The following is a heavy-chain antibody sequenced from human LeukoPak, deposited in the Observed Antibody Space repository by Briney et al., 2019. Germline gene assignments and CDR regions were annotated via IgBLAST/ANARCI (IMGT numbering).Heavy chain of an antibody. D-gene: IGHD2-8*02. V-gene: IGHV1-2*02. CDR2: INPNTGGT. Sequence: ASVKVSCKASGYTFTGYFIHWVRHAPGQGLEWMGWINPNTGGTNYAQKFQGRVTMTRDTSTTTVYMELSSLRSEDTAVYYCAREESGGYFDYWGQGTLVTVSS. J-gene: IGHJ4*02. CDR3: AREESGGYFDY. CDR1: GYTFTGYF.